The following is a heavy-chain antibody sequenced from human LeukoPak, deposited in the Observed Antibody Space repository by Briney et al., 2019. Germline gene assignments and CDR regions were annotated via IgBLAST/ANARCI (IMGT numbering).Heavy chain of an antibody. CDR3: ARATALRAGTGAFDI. CDR2: ISGSGGST. V-gene: IGHV3-23*01. CDR1: GFTFSSYA. J-gene: IGHJ3*02. Sequence: GGSLRLSCVASGFTFSSYAMSWVRQAPGKGLEWVSAISGSGGSTYYADSVKGRFTISRDNSKDTLYLQMNSLRAEDTAVYYCARATALRAGTGAFDIWGQGTMVTVSS. D-gene: IGHD6-19*01.